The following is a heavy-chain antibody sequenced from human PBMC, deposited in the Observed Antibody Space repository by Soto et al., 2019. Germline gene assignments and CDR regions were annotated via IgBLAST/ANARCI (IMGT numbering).Heavy chain of an antibody. V-gene: IGHV3-21*01. D-gene: IGHD5-12*01. J-gene: IGHJ4*02. Sequence: EVQLVESGGGLVKPGGSLRLSCAASGFTFSSYSMNWVRQAPGKGLEWFSSISITGSYIYTTNSRTGRFTISRDNAKNSLYLQMNSLRAEDTAVYYCARDGEMATISHYFDYWGQGTLVTVSS. CDR2: ISITGSYI. CDR3: ARDGEMATISHYFDY. CDR1: GFTFSSYS.